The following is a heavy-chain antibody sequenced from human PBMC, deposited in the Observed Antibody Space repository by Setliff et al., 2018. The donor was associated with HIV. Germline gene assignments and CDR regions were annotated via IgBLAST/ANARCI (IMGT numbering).Heavy chain of an antibody. CDR3: STVVTLAYCHDGLCPAFDS. D-gene: IGHD2-8*01. V-gene: IGHV4-39*07. J-gene: IGHJ4*02. CDR2: INHSGST. Sequence: SETLSLTCTVSGGSISSSSYYWGWIRQPPGKGLEWIGEINHSGSTSYNPSLMSRITISLDTSKSQFSLKLGSVTAADTAVYFCSTVVTLAYCHDGLCPAFDSWGQGALVTVSS. CDR1: GGSISSSSYY.